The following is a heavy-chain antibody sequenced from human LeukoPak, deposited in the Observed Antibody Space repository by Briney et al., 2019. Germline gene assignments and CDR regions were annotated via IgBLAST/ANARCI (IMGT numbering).Heavy chain of an antibody. CDR1: GFTFSSYW. D-gene: IGHD3/OR15-3a*01. V-gene: IGHV3-7*01. CDR2: IKQDGSEK. J-gene: IGHJ3*02. CDR3: ARDRWTGAGDGFDI. Sequence: QPGGSLRLSCAASGFTFSSYWMSWVRQAPGKGLEWVANIKQDGSEKYYVDPVKGRFTISRDNAKKSLFLQMNSLRPEDTAVYYCARDRWTGAGDGFDIWGQGTMVTVSS.